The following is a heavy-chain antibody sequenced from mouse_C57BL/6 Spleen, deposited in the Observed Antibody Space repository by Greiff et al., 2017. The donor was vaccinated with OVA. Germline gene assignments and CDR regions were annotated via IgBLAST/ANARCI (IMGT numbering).Heavy chain of an antibody. CDR3: ARVGTTDPSYRYCGG. D-gene: IGHD1-1*01. V-gene: IGHV1-50*01. CDR2: IDPSDSYT. Sequence: QVQLQQPGAELVKPGASVKLSCKASGYTFTSYWMQWVKQRPGQGLEWIGEIDPSDSYTNYNRKFKGKATLTVDTSSSTAYMQLSSLTSEDSAVYYCARVGTTDPSYRYCGGRGTGTTVTVAS. CDR1: GYTFTSYW. J-gene: IGHJ1*03.